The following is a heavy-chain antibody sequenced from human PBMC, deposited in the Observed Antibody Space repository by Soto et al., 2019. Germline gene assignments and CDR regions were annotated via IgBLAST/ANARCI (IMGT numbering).Heavy chain of an antibody. D-gene: IGHD6-6*01. V-gene: IGHV1-69*01. Sequence: QVQLVQSGAEVKKPGSSVKVSCKASGGTFSSYAISWVRQAPGQGLEWMGGIIPILGTANYAQKFQGRVTITADESTSTAYMELSSLRSEDTAVYYCASPGMYSSSPPSKYYYYYGMDVWGQGTTVTVSS. J-gene: IGHJ6*02. CDR2: IIPILGTA. CDR3: ASPGMYSSSPPSKYYYYYGMDV. CDR1: GGTFSSYA.